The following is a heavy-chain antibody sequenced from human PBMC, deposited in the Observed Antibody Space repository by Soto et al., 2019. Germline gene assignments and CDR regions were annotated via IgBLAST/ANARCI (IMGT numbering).Heavy chain of an antibody. D-gene: IGHD6-6*01. Sequence: GGSLRLSCAASGFTFSSYAMSWVRQAPGKGLEWVSAISGSGGSTYYADSVKGRFTISRDNSKNTLYLQMNSLRAEDTAVYYCAKDRRTARRPNNWFDPWGQGTLVTVSS. CDR2: ISGSGGST. J-gene: IGHJ5*02. CDR3: AKDRRTARRPNNWFDP. V-gene: IGHV3-23*01. CDR1: GFTFSSYA.